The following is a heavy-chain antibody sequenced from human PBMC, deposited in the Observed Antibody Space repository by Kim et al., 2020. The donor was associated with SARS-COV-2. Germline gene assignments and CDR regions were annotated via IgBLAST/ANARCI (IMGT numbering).Heavy chain of an antibody. Sequence: GGSLRLSCAVSEVIFSSYWMHWVRQSPGKGLEWVSHISDDGTTATYADSVKGRFTISRDNAKNTLFLEMNSLRVDDTALYYCVRGIAGYSSSWYTQWGQGALVTVSS. CDR2: ISDDGTTA. J-gene: IGHJ4*02. CDR1: EVIFSSYW. D-gene: IGHD6-13*01. CDR3: VRGIAGYSSSWYTQ. V-gene: IGHV3-74*01.